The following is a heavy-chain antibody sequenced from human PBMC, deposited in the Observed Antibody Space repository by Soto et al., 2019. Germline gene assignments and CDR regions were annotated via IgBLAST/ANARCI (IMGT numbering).Heavy chain of an antibody. CDR1: GFTFSSYA. CDR3: VRAPPMVRGSSPDY. V-gene: IGHV3-64D*06. D-gene: IGHD3-10*01. CDR2: ISSNGGST. Sequence: LRLSCSASGFTFSSYAMHWVRQAPGKGLEYVSAISSNGGSTYYADSVKGRFTISRDNSKNTLYLQMSSLRAEDTAVYYCVRAPPMVRGSSPDYWGQGTLVTVSS. J-gene: IGHJ4*01.